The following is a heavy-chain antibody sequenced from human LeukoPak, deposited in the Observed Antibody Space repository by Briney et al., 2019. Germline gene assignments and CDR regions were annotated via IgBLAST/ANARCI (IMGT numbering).Heavy chain of an antibody. CDR3: AKDAIGQYRPYYFDC. CDR1: GFTFSSFA. CDR2: ISGSGEST. Sequence: TGGSPRLSCAASGFTFSSFALSWVRQAPGKGLEWVSSISGSGESTYYADYVKGRFTVSRDNSKNTLNLQLNSLRAEDTAVYYCAKDAIGQYRPYYFDCWGQGTLVTVSS. J-gene: IGHJ4*02. D-gene: IGHD3-16*02. V-gene: IGHV3-23*01.